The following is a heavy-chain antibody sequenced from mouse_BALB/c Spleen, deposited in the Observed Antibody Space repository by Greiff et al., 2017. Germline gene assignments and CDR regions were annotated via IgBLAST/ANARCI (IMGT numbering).Heavy chain of an antibody. Sequence: LVESGAELVRPGVSVKISCKGSGYTFTDYAMHWVKQSHAKSLEWIGVISTYYGDASYNQKFKGKATMTVDKSSSTAYMELARLTSEDSAIYYCARGGRRDAMDYWGQGTSVTVSS. J-gene: IGHJ4*01. CDR1: GYTFTDYA. CDR3: ARGGRRDAMDY. CDR2: ISTYYGDA. V-gene: IGHV1S137*01.